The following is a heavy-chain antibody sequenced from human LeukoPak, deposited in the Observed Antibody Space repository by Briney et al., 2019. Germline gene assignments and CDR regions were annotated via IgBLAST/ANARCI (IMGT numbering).Heavy chain of an antibody. CDR3: VADPYYDASGPPRWFDP. V-gene: IGHV1-58*02. Sequence: SVKVSCKASGFTFTSSAMQWVRQARGQRLEWIGWIVVGSDNTNYAQKFKERVTISRDMSTTTVFMELSSLTSDDTAVYFCVADPYYDASGPPRWFDPWGQGTLVTV. J-gene: IGHJ5*02. CDR2: IVVGSDNT. CDR1: GFTFTSSA. D-gene: IGHD3-22*01.